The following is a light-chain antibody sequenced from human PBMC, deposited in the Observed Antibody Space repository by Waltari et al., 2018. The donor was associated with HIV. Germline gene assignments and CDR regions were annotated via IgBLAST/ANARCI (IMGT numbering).Light chain of an antibody. CDR2: RDN. V-gene: IGLV1-47*01. J-gene: IGLJ2*01. Sequence: QSALTQPPSASGTPGQRVTISCSGSSSNVGRNAVYCYQKFPGSAPQLVIHRDNQRPPGVSDRFSGSKSGAAASLAISGLRSEDEADFYCSTWDDSLKDVLFGGGTKLTVL. CDR1: SSNVGRNA. CDR3: STWDDSLKDVL.